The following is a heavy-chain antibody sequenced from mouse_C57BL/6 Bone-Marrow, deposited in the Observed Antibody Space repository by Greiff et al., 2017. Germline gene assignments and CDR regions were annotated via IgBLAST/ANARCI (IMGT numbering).Heavy chain of an antibody. Sequence: QVTLKESGPGILQSSQTLSLTCSFSGFSLSTSGMGVSWIRQPPGKGLEWLAHIYWDDDKRSNPSLKRRLTISKDTSRNQVFLKITSVDTADTATYYCARRKSSGFAYWGQGTLVTVSA. D-gene: IGHD1-3*01. CDR3: ARRKSSGFAY. CDR1: GFSLSTSGMG. J-gene: IGHJ3*01. CDR2: IYWDDDK. V-gene: IGHV8-12*01.